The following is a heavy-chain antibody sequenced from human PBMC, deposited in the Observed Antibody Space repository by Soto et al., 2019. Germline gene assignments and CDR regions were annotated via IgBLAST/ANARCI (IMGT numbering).Heavy chain of an antibody. J-gene: IGHJ5*02. Sequence: EVQLLESGGGLVQPGGSLRLSCAASGFTFSSYAMSWVRQAPGKGLEWVSDISGSGGITYYADSVKGRFTISRDNSKNTLYLQMHSLRAEDTAVYYCARSAMVRGGGWFDPWGQGTLVTVSS. CDR2: ISGSGGIT. CDR1: GFTFSSYA. V-gene: IGHV3-23*01. CDR3: ARSAMVRGGGWFDP. D-gene: IGHD3-10*01.